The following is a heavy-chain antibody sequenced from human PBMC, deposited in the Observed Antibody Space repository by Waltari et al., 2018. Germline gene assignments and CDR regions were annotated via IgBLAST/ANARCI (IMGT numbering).Heavy chain of an antibody. Sequence: EEQLLESGGGLVQPGDSLRLSCAASGFRFSNYWMNWVRQAPGKGLVGVERISNDESRITYADSGKGRFTISRDNAKNTLYLQMKRLRAEDTALYYCVRLAQRTYRSPVPGRHYYYGMDVWGQGTTVTVSS. V-gene: IGHV3-74*03. CDR2: ISNDESRI. J-gene: IGHJ6*02. D-gene: IGHD3-10*01. CDR1: GFRFSNYW. CDR3: VRLAQRTYRSPVPGRHYYYGMDV.